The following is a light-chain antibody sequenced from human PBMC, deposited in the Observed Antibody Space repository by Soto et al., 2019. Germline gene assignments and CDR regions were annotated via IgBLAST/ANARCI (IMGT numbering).Light chain of an antibody. V-gene: IGLV1-40*01. CDR3: QSYDNSLNGYV. CDR1: SSNSGASYD. J-gene: IGLJ1*01. Sequence: QSVLTQPPSVAGAPGQRVTISCTGSSSNSGASYDVNWYQQLPGTAPKLLIFRDTHRPSGIPNRFSGSRSGTSASLAIFALQPGDEAEYYCQSYDNSLNGYVFGTGTKVTVL. CDR2: RDT.